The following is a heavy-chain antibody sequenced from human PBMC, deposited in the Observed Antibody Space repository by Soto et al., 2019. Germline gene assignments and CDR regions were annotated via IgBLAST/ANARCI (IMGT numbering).Heavy chain of an antibody. V-gene: IGHV3-72*01. CDR2: VRDKANGYTT. D-gene: IGHD1-26*01. CDR3: VRNLASGGTYYIDY. J-gene: IGHJ4*02. Sequence: EVQLVESGGGLVEPGGSLRLSCAASGFIFSDHYMDWVRQAPGKGLEWIGRVRDKANGYTTEYAASVRGRFTVSRDDSKKSLDVQMNSLQIEDTAMYYCVRNLASGGTYYIDYWGQGTLVTVSS. CDR1: GFIFSDHY.